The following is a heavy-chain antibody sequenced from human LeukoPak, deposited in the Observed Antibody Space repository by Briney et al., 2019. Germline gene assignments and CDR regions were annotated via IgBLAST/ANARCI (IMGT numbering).Heavy chain of an antibody. D-gene: IGHD4-17*01. Sequence: GGSLRLSCAASGFTFGDYAMHWVRQAPGKGLEWVAVISYDGSDKYYADSVKGRFTISRDNSKNTLCLQMNSLRVEDTAVYYCARNGEELDYWGLGTLVTVSS. CDR2: ISYDGSDK. CDR3: ARNGEELDY. V-gene: IGHV3-30-3*01. CDR1: GFTFGDYA. J-gene: IGHJ4*02.